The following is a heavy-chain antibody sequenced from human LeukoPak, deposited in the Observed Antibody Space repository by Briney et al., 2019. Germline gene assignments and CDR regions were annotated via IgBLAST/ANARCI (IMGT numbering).Heavy chain of an antibody. CDR3: ARDLISAPYNWFDP. J-gene: IGHJ5*02. CDR2: THSSGST. Sequence: SETLSLTCTVSGGSISNSYWSWIRQPAAKGLEWIGCTHSSGSTIYNPSLKSRVTVSVDTSKNQFSLKLNFVTAADTAVYFCARDLISAPYNWFDPWVQGTLVTVSS. V-gene: IGHV4-4*07. CDR1: GGSISNSY.